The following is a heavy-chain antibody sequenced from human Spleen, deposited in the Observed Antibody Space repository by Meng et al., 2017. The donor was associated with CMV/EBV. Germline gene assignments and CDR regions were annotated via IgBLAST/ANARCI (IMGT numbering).Heavy chain of an antibody. CDR2: ISSSGATT. CDR3: AKSESVLLWFGELLGGWFDP. J-gene: IGHJ5*02. V-gene: IGHV3-23*01. D-gene: IGHD3-10*01. CDR1: RYA. Sequence: RYAMSWVRQAPGKGLEWVSAISSSGATTHYADAVKGRFTISRDNSKNTLFLEMNSLGAEDTAVYYCAKSESVLLWFGELLGGWFDPWGQGTLVTVSS.